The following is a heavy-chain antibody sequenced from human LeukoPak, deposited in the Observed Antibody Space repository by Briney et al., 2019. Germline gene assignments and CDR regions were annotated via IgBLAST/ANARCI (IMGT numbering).Heavy chain of an antibody. Sequence: SETLSLTCAVYGGSFSAYYWTWVRQPPGKGLEWIGEINHSGSSNYNSSLRSRVTISVDTSYKQFSLRLSSVTAADTAVYYCAPRGDIEHSYVYGKWFDPWGQGTRVTVSS. J-gene: IGHJ5*02. V-gene: IGHV4-34*01. CDR1: GGSFSAYY. D-gene: IGHD5-18*01. CDR2: INHSGSS. CDR3: APRGDIEHSYVYGKWFDP.